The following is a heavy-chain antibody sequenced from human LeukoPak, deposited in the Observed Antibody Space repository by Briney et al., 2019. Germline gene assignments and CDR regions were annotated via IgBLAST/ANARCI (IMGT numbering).Heavy chain of an antibody. CDR2: IYYSGST. D-gene: IGHD2-15*01. CDR1: GGSISSYY. CDR3: AREVGYCSGGSCYSYFDY. Sequence: PWETLHVTCTVSGGSISSYYWSWIRQPPGKGLEWIGYIYYSGSTNYNASLTNRFTISGDTSKNQFSLKLTSVTAADTAVYYCAREVGYCSGGSCYSYFDYWGHGNLGSVSS. J-gene: IGHJ4*01. V-gene: IGHV4-59*01.